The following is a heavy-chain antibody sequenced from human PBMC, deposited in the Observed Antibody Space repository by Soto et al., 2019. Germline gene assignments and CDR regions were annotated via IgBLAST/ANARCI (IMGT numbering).Heavy chain of an antibody. CDR1: GGSISSGAYY. CDR3: ARVFYYGYGTYDL. Sequence: SETLSLTCTVSGGSISSGAYYWSWIRQSPGKDLEWIGYIYYSGSAYYNPSLKRRVTISVDTSKNHFSLKLNSVTTADTAVYYCARVFYYGYGTYDLWGQGTLVTVSS. V-gene: IGHV4-30-4*01. D-gene: IGHD3-10*01. CDR2: IYYSGSA. J-gene: IGHJ4*02.